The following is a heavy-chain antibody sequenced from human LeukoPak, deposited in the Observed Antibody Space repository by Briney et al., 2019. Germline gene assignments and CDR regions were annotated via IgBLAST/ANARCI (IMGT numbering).Heavy chain of an antibody. V-gene: IGHV3-7*04. J-gene: IGHJ4*02. CDR3: TRVGYIDEGIDY. Sequence: HPGGSLRLSCVVSGFPFSSYRMTWVRQAPRKGLEWVANIKHDGSKKSYLDSAKGRFPISRDNAKNSLYLQMNRLRAEDTAIYYCTRVGYIDEGIDYWGQGTLVTVSS. CDR2: IKHDGSKK. CDR1: GFPFSSYR. D-gene: IGHD5-24*01.